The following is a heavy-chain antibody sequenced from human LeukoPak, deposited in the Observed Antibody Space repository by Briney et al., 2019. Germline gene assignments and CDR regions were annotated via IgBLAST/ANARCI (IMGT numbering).Heavy chain of an antibody. J-gene: IGHJ4*02. CDR3: ARETGDTRSIFDY. CDR1: GGSISSYY. D-gene: IGHD7-27*01. Sequence: PSETLSLTCTVSGGSISSYYWSWIGQPPGKGLEWIGYIYYSGSTNYNPSLKSRVTISVDTSKNQFSLKLSSVTAADTAVYYCARETGDTRSIFDYWGQGTLVTVSS. V-gene: IGHV4-59*12. CDR2: IYYSGST.